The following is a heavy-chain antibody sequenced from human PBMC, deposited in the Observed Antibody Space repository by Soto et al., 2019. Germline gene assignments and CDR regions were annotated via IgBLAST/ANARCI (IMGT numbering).Heavy chain of an antibody. CDR3: ARWWNDEEWVETMDV. Sequence: QVQLVESGGGVVQPGRSLRLSCAASGFSFSSYGMHWVRQAPGKWLEWVAVIYYDGSNEYYSDSVKGRFTISRDNSKNTLYLQMNSLRVEDTAVHYCARWWNDEEWVETMDVWGQGTTDTVSS. CDR2: IYYDGSNE. J-gene: IGHJ6*02. D-gene: IGHD1-1*01. V-gene: IGHV3-33*01. CDR1: GFSFSSYG.